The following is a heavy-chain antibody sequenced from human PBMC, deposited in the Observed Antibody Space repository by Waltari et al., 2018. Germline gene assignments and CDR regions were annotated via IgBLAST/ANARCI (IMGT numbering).Heavy chain of an antibody. CDR3: ARGDNWNPNYFDS. J-gene: IGHJ4*02. V-gene: IGHV3-74*01. D-gene: IGHD1-20*01. Sequence: EVQLVASGGGLVQPGGSLRLSCAASGFTFSSYCLHWVRQAPGKGLVLVSRINSDGSSTSHADSVKGRFTISRDNAKNTLYLQMNSLRAEDTAVYYCARGDNWNPNYFDSWGQGTLVTVSS. CDR2: INSDGSST. CDR1: GFTFSSYC.